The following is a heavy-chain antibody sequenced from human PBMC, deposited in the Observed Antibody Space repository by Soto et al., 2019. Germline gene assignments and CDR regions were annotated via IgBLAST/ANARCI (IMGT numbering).Heavy chain of an antibody. Sequence: PSETLSLTCAVYGGSFSGYYWSWIRQPPGKGLEWIGEINHSGRTNYNPSLKSRVTISVDTSKNQFSLKLSSLTAAATAVYYCASVYDSSGYYGYWAQGTLVTVSS. V-gene: IGHV4-34*01. CDR2: INHSGRT. CDR3: ASVYDSSGYYGY. D-gene: IGHD3-22*01. CDR1: GGSFSGYY. J-gene: IGHJ4*02.